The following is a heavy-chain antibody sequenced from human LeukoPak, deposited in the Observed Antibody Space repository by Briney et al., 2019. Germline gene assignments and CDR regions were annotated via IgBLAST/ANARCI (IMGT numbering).Heavy chain of an antibody. J-gene: IGHJ4*02. CDR2: IYTSGST. D-gene: IGHD3-22*01. Sequence: SETLSLTCSVSGGSISTYYWSWIRQPAGKGLEWIGRIYTSGSTNYNPSLKSRVTVSVDTSKNQFSLKLTSVTAADTAVYYCARHRTPDYYESSGYWGQGNLVTVSS. CDR3: ARHRTPDYYESSGY. V-gene: IGHV4-4*07. CDR1: GGSISTYY.